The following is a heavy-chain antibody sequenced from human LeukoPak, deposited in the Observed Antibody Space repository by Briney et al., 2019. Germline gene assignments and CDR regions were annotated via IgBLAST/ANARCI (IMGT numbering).Heavy chain of an antibody. CDR2: ISNGNT. Sequence: GGSLRLSCAAPGFPFSNHAMSWVRQPPRKGLEWVSAISNGNTYYADSVRGRFTISRDVSKNMVYLQMYSLGVEDTARYYCVREAGYCATVCLKPNSSDPWGKGTLVTVSS. CDR1: GFPFSNHA. J-gene: IGHJ5*02. D-gene: IGHD2-8*01. V-gene: IGHV3-23*01. CDR3: VREAGYCATVCLKPNSSDP.